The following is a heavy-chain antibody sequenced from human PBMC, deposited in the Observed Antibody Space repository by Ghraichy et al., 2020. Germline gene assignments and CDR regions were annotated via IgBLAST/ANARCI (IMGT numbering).Heavy chain of an antibody. CDR2: INHSGST. D-gene: IGHD2-21*02. V-gene: IGHV4-34*01. J-gene: IGHJ1*01. CDR3: ARARYCGGDCYKPRAEYFQH. CDR1: GGSFSGYY. Sequence: SETLSLTCAVYGGSFSGYYWSWIRQPPGKGLEWIGEINHSGSTNYNPSLKSRVTISVDTSKNQFSLKLSSVTAADTAVYYCARARYCGGDCYKPRAEYFQHWGQGTLVTVSS.